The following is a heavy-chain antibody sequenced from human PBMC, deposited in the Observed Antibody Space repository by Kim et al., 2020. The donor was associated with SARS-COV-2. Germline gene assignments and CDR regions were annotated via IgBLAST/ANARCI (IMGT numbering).Heavy chain of an antibody. CDR2: IRSKAYGGTT. Sequence: GGSLRLSCTASGFTFGDYAMSWFRQAPGKGLEWVGFIRSKAYGGTTEYAASVKGRFTISRDDSKSIAYLQMNSLKTEDTAVYYCTRFFGVVTVPFDYWGQGTLVTVSS. V-gene: IGHV3-49*03. J-gene: IGHJ4*02. CDR3: TRFFGVVTVPFDY. D-gene: IGHD3-3*01. CDR1: GFTFGDYA.